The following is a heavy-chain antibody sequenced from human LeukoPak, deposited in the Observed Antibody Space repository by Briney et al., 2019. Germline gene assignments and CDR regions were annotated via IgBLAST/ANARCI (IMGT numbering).Heavy chain of an antibody. J-gene: IGHJ4*02. Sequence: SETLSLTCTVSGGSISSSSYYWGWIRQPPGKGLEWIGSIYYSGSTYYNPSLKSRVTISVDTSKNQFSLKLSSVTAADTAVYYCARQDIAATTWLFDYWGQGTLVTVSS. CDR2: IYYSGST. CDR3: ARQDIAATTWLFDY. CDR1: GGSISSSSYY. D-gene: IGHD6-13*01. V-gene: IGHV4-39*07.